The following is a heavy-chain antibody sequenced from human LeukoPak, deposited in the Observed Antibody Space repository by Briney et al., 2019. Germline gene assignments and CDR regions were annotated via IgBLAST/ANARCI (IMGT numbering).Heavy chain of an antibody. CDR1: EFTFSSYA. J-gene: IGHJ5*02. CDR3: AKGRDILTDYYGWFDP. CDR2: ITSSGGST. V-gene: IGHV3-23*01. Sequence: GGSLRLSCAASEFTFSSYALSWVRQAPGKGLEWVSTITSSGGSTFYTDSVKGRFTISRDNSKNTLFLQMNNLRAEDTAVYYCAKGRDILTDYYGWFDPWGQGTLVTVSS. D-gene: IGHD3-9*01.